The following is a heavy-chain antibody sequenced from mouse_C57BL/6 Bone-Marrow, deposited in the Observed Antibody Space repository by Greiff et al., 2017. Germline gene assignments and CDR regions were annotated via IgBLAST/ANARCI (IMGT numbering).Heavy chain of an antibody. J-gene: IGHJ2*01. V-gene: IGHV1-81*01. D-gene: IGHD1-1*01. CDR1: GYTFTRYG. CDR2: IYPRSGTT. Sequence: QVQLQQSGAELARPGASVKLSCMASGYTFTRYGISWVKQRTGQGLEWIGEIYPRSGTTYYNEKFKGKATLTADKSSSTAYMELRSLTSEDSAVYFCARTAVVAEDYWGQGTTLTVSS. CDR3: ARTAVVAEDY.